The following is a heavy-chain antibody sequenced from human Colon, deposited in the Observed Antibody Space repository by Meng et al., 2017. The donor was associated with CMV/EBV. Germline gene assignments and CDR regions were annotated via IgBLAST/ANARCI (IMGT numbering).Heavy chain of an antibody. V-gene: IGHV3-66*01. CDR2: IYSGGST. J-gene: IGHJ4*02. D-gene: IGHD6-13*01. CDR1: GFTVSSNY. Sequence: EVQLVAAGGGLVQPGGSPRLSCAASGFTVSSNYMSWVRQAPGKGLEWVSVIYSGGSTYYADSVKGRFTISRDNSKNTLYLQMNSLRAEDTAVYYCARDSSSWYADYWGQGTLVTVSS. CDR3: ARDSSSWYADY.